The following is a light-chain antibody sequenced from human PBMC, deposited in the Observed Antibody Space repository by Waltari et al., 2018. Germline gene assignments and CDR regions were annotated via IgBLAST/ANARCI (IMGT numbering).Light chain of an antibody. V-gene: IGLV2-23*03. CDR2: EGS. CDR1: SRDVGSYNL. Sequence: QSALTPPASVSGSPGQSITISCTGTSRDVGSYNLVSWYQQHPGKAPKLMIYEGSKRPSGVSNRFSGSKSGNTASLTISGLQAEDEADYYCYSYAGSSTFAFGGGTKLTVL. J-gene: IGLJ3*02. CDR3: YSYAGSSTFA.